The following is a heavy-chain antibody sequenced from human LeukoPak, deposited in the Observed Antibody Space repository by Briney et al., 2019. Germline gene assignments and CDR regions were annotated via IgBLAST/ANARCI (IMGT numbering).Heavy chain of an antibody. D-gene: IGHD5-18*01. CDR2: ISYDGSNK. CDR3: AKSGESWIQLLFDY. Sequence: GGSLRLSCAASGFTFSSYGMHWVRQAPGKGLEWVAVISYDGSNKYYADSEKGRFTISRDNSKNTLYLQMNSLRAEDTAVYYCAKSGESWIQLLFDYWGQGTLVTVSS. CDR1: GFTFSSYG. J-gene: IGHJ4*02. V-gene: IGHV3-30*18.